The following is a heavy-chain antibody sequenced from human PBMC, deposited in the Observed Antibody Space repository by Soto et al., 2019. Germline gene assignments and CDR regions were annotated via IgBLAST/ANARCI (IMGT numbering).Heavy chain of an antibody. CDR1: GGSISSSSYY. J-gene: IGHJ4*02. D-gene: IGHD3-22*01. Sequence: QLQLQESGPGLVKPSETLSLTCTVSGGSISSSSYYWGWIRQPPGKGLEWIGSIYYSGSTYYNPSLKSRVTISVDTSKNQFSLKLSSVTAADTAVYYCARQPTRYDSSGYSQLQGIDYWGQGTLVTVSS. CDR2: IYYSGST. CDR3: ARQPTRYDSSGYSQLQGIDY. V-gene: IGHV4-39*01.